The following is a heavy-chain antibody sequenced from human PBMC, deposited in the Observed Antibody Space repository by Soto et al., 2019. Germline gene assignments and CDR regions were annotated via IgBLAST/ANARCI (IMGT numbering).Heavy chain of an antibody. CDR1: GGSISRNIYY. CDR3: ARGPLGYCSGGSCPAHWFDP. V-gene: IGHV4-39*07. J-gene: IGHJ5*02. D-gene: IGHD2-15*01. CDR2: IHYSGST. Sequence: SETLSLTCTVSGGSISRNIYYWGWIRQPPGKGLEWIGNIHYSGSTYYDSSLKTRVTISVDRSKNQFSLKLSSVTAADTAVYYCARGPLGYCSGGSCPAHWFDPWGQGTLVTVSS.